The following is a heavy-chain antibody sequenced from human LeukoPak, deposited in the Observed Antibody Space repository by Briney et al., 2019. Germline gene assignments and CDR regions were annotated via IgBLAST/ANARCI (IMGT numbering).Heavy chain of an antibody. CDR1: GGSFSGYY. CDR2: INHSGST. D-gene: IGHD1-26*01. CDR3: ARHGSSGSGSYYEYFQH. V-gene: IGHV4-34*01. J-gene: IGHJ1*01. Sequence: PSETLSLTCAVYGGSFSGYYWSWIRQPPGKGLEWIGEINHSGSTNYNPSLKSRVTISVDTSKNQFSLKLSSVTAADTAVYYCARHGSSGSGSYYEYFQHWGQGTLVTVSS.